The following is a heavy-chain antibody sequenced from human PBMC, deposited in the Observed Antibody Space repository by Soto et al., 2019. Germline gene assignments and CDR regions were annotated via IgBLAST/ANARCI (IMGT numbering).Heavy chain of an antibody. D-gene: IGHD6-13*01. CDR2: IIPIFGTA. CDR1: GGTFSSYA. J-gene: IGHJ1*01. Sequence: ASVKVSCKASGGTFSSYAISWVRQAPGQGLEWMGGIIPIFGTANYAQKFQGRVTITADESTSTAYMELSSLRSEDTAVYYCARSLAAAPDSYFQHWGQGTLVTVS. CDR3: ARSLAAAPDSYFQH. V-gene: IGHV1-69*13.